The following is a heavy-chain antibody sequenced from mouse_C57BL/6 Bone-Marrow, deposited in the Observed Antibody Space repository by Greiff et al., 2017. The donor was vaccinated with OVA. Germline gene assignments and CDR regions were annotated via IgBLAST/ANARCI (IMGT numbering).Heavy chain of an antibody. CDR3: ASITTVVATGDY. CDR2: INPYNGGT. CDR1: GYTFTDYY. J-gene: IGHJ2*01. Sequence: EVQLQQSGPVLVKPGASVKMSCKASGYTFTDYYMNWVKQSHGKSLEWIGVINPYNGGTSYNQKFKGKATLTVDKSSSTAYMELNSLTSEDSAVYYCASITTVVATGDYWGQGTTLTVSS. V-gene: IGHV1-19*01. D-gene: IGHD1-1*01.